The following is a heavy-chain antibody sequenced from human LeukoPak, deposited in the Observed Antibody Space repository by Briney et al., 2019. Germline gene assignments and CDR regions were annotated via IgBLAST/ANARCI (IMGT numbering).Heavy chain of an antibody. CDR2: INPNSGGT. CDR3: ARDALGDSSGYFDY. V-gene: IGHV1-2*02. Sequence: ASVKVSCKASGYTFTGYYMHWVRQAPGQGLEWMGWINPNSGGTNYAQKFQGRVTMTRDTSISTAYMELSRLRSDDTAVYYCARDALGDSSGYFDYWGQGTLVTVSS. J-gene: IGHJ4*02. CDR1: GYTFTGYY. D-gene: IGHD6-19*01.